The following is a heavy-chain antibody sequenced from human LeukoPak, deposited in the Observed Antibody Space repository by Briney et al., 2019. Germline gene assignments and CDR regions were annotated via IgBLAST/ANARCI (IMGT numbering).Heavy chain of an antibody. V-gene: IGHV4-4*02. CDR1: GGSISSTNW. Sequence: SGTLSLTCAVSGGSISSTNWWNWVRQPPGKGLEWFGEIYHSGSTNYNPSLKRRVTISVDKSKNQFSLKLSSVTAADTAVYYCARRYHYYGSGSYYYFDYWGKGTLVTVSS. D-gene: IGHD3-10*01. J-gene: IGHJ4*02. CDR3: ARRYHYYGSGSYYYFDY. CDR2: IYHSGST.